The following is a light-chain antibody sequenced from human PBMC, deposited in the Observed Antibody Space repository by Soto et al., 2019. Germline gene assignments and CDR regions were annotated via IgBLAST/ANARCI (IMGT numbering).Light chain of an antibody. V-gene: IGLV6-57*04. CDR2: EDN. Sequence: NFMLTQPHSVSESAGKTVTISCTRSSGSIASNYVQWYQQRPGSAPTPVIYEDNERPSGVPDRFSGSIDSSSNSASLTISGLKTDDEADYYCQSYHSGNVVFGGGTKVTVL. J-gene: IGLJ2*01. CDR3: QSYHSGNVV. CDR1: SGSIASNY.